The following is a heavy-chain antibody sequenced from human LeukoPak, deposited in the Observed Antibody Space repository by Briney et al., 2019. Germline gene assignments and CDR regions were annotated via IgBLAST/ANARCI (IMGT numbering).Heavy chain of an antibody. J-gene: IGHJ4*02. CDR1: GFTFSSYA. CDR3: ARDLADYFDY. Sequence: PGGSLRLSCAASGFTFSSYAMSWVRQAPGKGLEWVAVISYDGSNKYYADSVKGRFTISRDNSKNTLYLQMNSLRAEDTAVYYCARDLADYFDYWGQGTLVTVSS. V-gene: IGHV3-30-3*01. CDR2: ISYDGSNK.